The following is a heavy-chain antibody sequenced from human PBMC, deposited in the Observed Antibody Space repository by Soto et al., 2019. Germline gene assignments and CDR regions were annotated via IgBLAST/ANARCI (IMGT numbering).Heavy chain of an antibody. Sequence: QVLLVQSGGGVVQSGRSLKLSCAASGFTFSDYAMHWVRQAPGKGLEWMAVIWYDGSNKYYADSVKGRSTISRDNSKNTLSLQMDSLRAEDTAVYYCARDFYSSPEFHSGGPNYFDYWGQGALVTVSS. CDR3: ARDFYSSPEFHSGGPNYFDY. J-gene: IGHJ4*02. V-gene: IGHV3-33*01. D-gene: IGHD2-21*01. CDR1: GFTFSDYA. CDR2: IWYDGSNK.